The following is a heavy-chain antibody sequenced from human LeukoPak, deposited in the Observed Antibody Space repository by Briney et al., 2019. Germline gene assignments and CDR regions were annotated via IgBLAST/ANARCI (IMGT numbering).Heavy chain of an antibody. CDR1: GFTFSSSW. Sequence: GGSLRLSCAASGFTFSSSWMHWVRQAPGKGLVWVSRINSDGSSTSYADSVKGRFTISRDNAKNTPYLQMNSLRAEDTAVYYCAREGMEWLEDYWGQGTLVTVSS. V-gene: IGHV3-74*01. CDR2: INSDGSST. J-gene: IGHJ4*02. D-gene: IGHD3-3*01. CDR3: AREGMEWLEDY.